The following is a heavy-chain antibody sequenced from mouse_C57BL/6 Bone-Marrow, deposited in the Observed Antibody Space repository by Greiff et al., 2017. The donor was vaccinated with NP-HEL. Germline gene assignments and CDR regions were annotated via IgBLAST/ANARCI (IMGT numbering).Heavy chain of an antibody. CDR2: IDPETGGT. D-gene: IGHD1-1*01. J-gene: IGHJ2*01. Sequence: QVQLQQSGAELVRPGASVTLSCKASGYTFTDYEMHWVKQTPVHGLEWIGAIDPETGGTASNQKFKGKAILTADKSSITAYMELRSLTSEDSAVYYCTRGVYYYGSSYFDYWGQGTTLTVSS. CDR3: TRGVYYYGSSYFDY. V-gene: IGHV1-15*01. CDR1: GYTFTDYE.